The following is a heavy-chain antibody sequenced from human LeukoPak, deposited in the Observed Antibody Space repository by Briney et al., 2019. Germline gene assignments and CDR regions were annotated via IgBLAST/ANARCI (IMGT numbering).Heavy chain of an antibody. J-gene: IGHJ5*02. CDR1: GGTFSSYA. V-gene: IGHV1-69*01. CDR3: ARAGPITIFGVVINNWFDP. Sequence: SVKVSCKASGGTFSSYAISWVRQAPGQGLEWMGGIIPIFGTANYAQKFQGRVAITADESTSTAYMELSSLRSEDTAVYYCARAGPITIFGVVINNWFDPWGQGTLVTVSS. CDR2: IIPIFGTA. D-gene: IGHD3-3*01.